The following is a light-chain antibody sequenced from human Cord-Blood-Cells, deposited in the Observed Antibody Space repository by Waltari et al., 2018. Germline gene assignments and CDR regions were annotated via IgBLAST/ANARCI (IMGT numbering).Light chain of an antibody. CDR2: DVS. J-gene: IGLJ2*01. Sequence: QSALTQPRSVSGSPGQSVTISCTGTSSDVGGYNYVSWYQKHPGKAPKLMIYDVSKRPAGVPDRFSGSKSGNTASLTISGLQAEDEADYYCCSYAGSYTLLFGGGTKLTVL. V-gene: IGLV2-11*01. CDR1: SSDVGGYNY. CDR3: CSYAGSYTLL.